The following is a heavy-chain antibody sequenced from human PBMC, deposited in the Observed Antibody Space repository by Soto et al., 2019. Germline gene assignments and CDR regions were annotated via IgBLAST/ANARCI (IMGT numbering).Heavy chain of an antibody. V-gene: IGHV1-3*01. CDR2: LNGGTGQT. D-gene: IGHD3-10*01. CDR1: GYSFSTYG. CDR3: ARGKGMEENYFYYGMDI. Sequence: QVQVVQSGAEVKKPGASVRVSCKASGYSFSTYGMHWVRQAPGQSLEWMGWLNGGTGQTRYSQRFQDRLIITRDTSASKGYMELRSLRSEDTAVYYCARGKGMEENYFYYGMDIWGQGTTVTVSS. J-gene: IGHJ6*02.